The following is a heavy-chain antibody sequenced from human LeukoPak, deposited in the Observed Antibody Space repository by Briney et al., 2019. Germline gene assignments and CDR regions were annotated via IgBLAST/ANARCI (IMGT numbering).Heavy chain of an antibody. CDR3: ASLREGGVAHWFDP. Sequence: SGTLSLTCAVSGGSISNGYWWSWVRQPPGKGLEWIGNIYYSGSTYYNPSLKSRVTISIDTSKNQFSLKLSSVTATDTAVYYCASLREGGVAHWFDPWGQGTLVTVSS. V-gene: IGHV4-4*02. CDR2: IYYSGST. CDR1: GGSISNGYW. D-gene: IGHD2-15*01. J-gene: IGHJ5*02.